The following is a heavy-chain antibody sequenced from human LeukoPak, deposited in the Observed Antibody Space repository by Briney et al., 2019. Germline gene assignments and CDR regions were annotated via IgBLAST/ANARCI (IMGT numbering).Heavy chain of an antibody. Sequence: ASVKVSCKVSGYTLTELSMHWVRQALGKGLEWMGGFDPEDGETIYAQKFQGRVTMTEDTSTDTAYMELSSLRSEDTAVYYCATDRYYDSSGYPNWFDPWGQGTLVTVSS. J-gene: IGHJ5*02. CDR2: FDPEDGET. V-gene: IGHV1-24*01. CDR1: GYTLTELS. D-gene: IGHD3-22*01. CDR3: ATDRYYDSSGYPNWFDP.